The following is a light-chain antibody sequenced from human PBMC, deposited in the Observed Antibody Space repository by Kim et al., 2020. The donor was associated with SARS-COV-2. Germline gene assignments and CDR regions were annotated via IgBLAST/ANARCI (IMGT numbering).Light chain of an antibody. J-gene: IGKJ1*01. CDR2: DAS. V-gene: IGKV1-5*01. Sequence: GDRVTITCRASHSISSWLAWYQQKPGKAPKLLIYDASSLESGVPSRFSGSGSGTEFTLTISSLQPDDFATYYCQQYNSYSMTFGQGTKVDIK. CDR3: QQYNSYSMT. CDR1: HSISSW.